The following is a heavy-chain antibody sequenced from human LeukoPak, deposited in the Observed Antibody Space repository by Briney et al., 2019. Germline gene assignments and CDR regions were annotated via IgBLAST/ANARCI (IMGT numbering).Heavy chain of an antibody. Sequence: PGRSLRLSCAASGFTFSSYGMHWVRQAPGKGLEWVAVIWYDGSNKYYADSVKGRFTISRDNSKNTLYLQMNSLRAEDTAVYYCARNYDFWSGYYPYYYGMDVWGQGTTVTVSS. CDR2: IWYDGSNK. J-gene: IGHJ6*02. CDR1: GFTFSSYG. CDR3: ARNYDFWSGYYPYYYGMDV. V-gene: IGHV3-33*01. D-gene: IGHD3-3*01.